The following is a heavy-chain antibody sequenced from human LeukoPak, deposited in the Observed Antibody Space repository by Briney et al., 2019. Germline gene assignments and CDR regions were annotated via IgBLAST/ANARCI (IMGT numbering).Heavy chain of an antibody. CDR3: ARDEDRYFDY. V-gene: IGHV4-4*07. Sequence: SETLCLTCTVSGGSITSYYWSWIRQPAGKELEWIGRIYTSGSTNYNPSLKSRVTMSADTSKNQFSLKMSSVTAADTAVYYCARDEDRYFDYWGQGTLVTVSS. J-gene: IGHJ4*02. CDR1: GGSITSYY. CDR2: IYTSGST.